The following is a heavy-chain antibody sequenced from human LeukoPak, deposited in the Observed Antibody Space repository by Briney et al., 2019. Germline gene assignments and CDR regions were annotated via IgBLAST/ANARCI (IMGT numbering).Heavy chain of an antibody. D-gene: IGHD3-16*01. CDR3: SRHGYTASHYFLDF. Sequence: SDTLSLTCTVTTGSINSYYWGWARQPAGRGLEWIGRIFTTGKADYNPSLKSRLPMSVDTSKRQVSFTLTSVTAAATAIVFCSRHGYTASHYFLDFWSQGKVVTVSS. V-gene: IGHV4-4*07. CDR2: IFTTGKA. J-gene: IGHJ4*02. CDR1: TGSINSYY.